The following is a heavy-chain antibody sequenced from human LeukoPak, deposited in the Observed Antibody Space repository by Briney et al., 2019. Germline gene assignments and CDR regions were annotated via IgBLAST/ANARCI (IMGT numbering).Heavy chain of an antibody. Sequence: PGGSLRLSCAASGFTFSSYWMSWVRQAPGKGLEWVANIKQDGSEKGYVDSVKGRFTISRDNAKNSLYLQMNSLRAEDTALYYCARDVLTSYYGSGRPRRWFDPWGQGTLVTVSS. D-gene: IGHD3-10*01. CDR1: GFTFSSYW. CDR2: IKQDGSEK. J-gene: IGHJ5*02. CDR3: ARDVLTSYYGSGRPRRWFDP. V-gene: IGHV3-7*01.